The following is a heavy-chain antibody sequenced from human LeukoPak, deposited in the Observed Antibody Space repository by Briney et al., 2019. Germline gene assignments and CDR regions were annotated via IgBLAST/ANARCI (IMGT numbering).Heavy chain of an antibody. CDR1: GGSISSYY. Sequence: PSETLSLTCTVSGGSISSYYWSWIRQPPGKGLEWIGYIYYSGSTNYNPSLKSRVTISVDTSKNQFSLKLSSVTAADTAVYYCARSPDSSDYYYYFDYWGQGTLVTVSS. D-gene: IGHD3-22*01. J-gene: IGHJ4*02. CDR2: IYYSGST. V-gene: IGHV4-59*01. CDR3: ARSPDSSDYYYYFDY.